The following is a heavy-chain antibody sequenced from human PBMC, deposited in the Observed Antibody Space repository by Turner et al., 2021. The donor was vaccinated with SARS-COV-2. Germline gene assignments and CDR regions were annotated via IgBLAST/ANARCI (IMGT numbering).Heavy chain of an antibody. Sequence: VQLVESGGGLVQPGGSLRLSCAASGLTVSSNYMSWVRQVPGKGLEWIGSIYYSGSTYYNPSLKSRVTISVDTSKNQFSLKLSSVTAADTAVYYCASPSVDFWSGSYYGMDVWGQGTTVTVSS. J-gene: IGHJ6*02. D-gene: IGHD3-3*01. CDR1: GLTVSSNY. CDR2: IYYSGST. CDR3: ASPSVDFWSGSYYGMDV. V-gene: IGHV4-59*05.